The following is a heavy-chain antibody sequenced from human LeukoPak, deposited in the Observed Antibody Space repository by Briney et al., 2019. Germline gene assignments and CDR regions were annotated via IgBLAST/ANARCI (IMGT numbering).Heavy chain of an antibody. J-gene: IGHJ4*02. CDR3: AKDILTYYYGTSGYYFDY. Sequence: GGSLRLSCAASGFTFDNHAVTWVRQAPGKGLEWVSVITGSGDARYYADSVKGRFTISRDNSKNTLHLQMNTLRVEDTALYYCAKDILTYYYGTSGYYFDYWGQGTLVTVSS. V-gene: IGHV3-23*01. D-gene: IGHD3-3*01. CDR2: ITGSGDAR. CDR1: GFTFDNHA.